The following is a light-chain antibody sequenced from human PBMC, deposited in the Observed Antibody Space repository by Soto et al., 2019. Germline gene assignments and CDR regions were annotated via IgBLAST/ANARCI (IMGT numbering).Light chain of an antibody. J-gene: IGLJ3*02. CDR1: SSNIGAGYD. V-gene: IGLV1-40*01. Sequence: QSVLTQPPSVSGAPGQRVTISCTGSSSNIGAGYDVHWYQQLPGTAPKLLIYGNSNRPSGVPDRFSGSKSGTSASLAITGLQADDEAEYYCQSYDSSLSGWVFGGGTKVTVL. CDR3: QSYDSSLSGWV. CDR2: GNS.